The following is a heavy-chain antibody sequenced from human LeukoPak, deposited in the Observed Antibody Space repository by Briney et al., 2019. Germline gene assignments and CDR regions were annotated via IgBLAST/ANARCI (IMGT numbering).Heavy chain of an antibody. V-gene: IGHV3-21*01. J-gene: IGHJ5*02. Sequence: GGSLRLSCAASGFTFSSYSMNWVRQAPGKGLEWVSSISSSSSYIYYADSVKGRFTISRDNAKNSLYLQMNSLRVEDTAVYYCARDSPRGYCSGGSCYAWFDPWGQGTLVTVSS. D-gene: IGHD2-15*01. CDR1: GFTFSSYS. CDR2: ISSSSSYI. CDR3: ARDSPRGYCSGGSCYAWFDP.